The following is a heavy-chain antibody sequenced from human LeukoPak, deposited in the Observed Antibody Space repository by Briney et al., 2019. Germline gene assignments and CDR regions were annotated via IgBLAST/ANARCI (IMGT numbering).Heavy chain of an antibody. CDR1: GFTFSSSA. V-gene: IGHV3-23*01. J-gene: IGHJ4*02. CDR2: ISNNGGYT. CDR3: AKQLRYCSDGSCYFPY. Sequence: TGGSLTLSCAASGFTFSSSAMSWVRQAPGKGLEWVSAISNNGGYTYYADSVQGRFTISRDNSKSTLCLQMNSLRAEDTAVYYCAKQLRYCSDGSCYFPYWGQGTLVTVSS. D-gene: IGHD2-15*01.